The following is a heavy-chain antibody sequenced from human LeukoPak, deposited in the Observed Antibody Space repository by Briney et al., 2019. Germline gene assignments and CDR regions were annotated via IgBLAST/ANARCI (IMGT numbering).Heavy chain of an antibody. Sequence: GGSLRLSCAASGFTFSSYSMNWVRQAPGKGLEWVSSISSSSSCIYYADSVKGRFTISRDNAKNSLYLQMNSLRAEDTAVYYCARDGGGAIATGFDPWGQGTLVTVSS. CDR3: ARDGGGAIATGFDP. V-gene: IGHV3-21*01. CDR1: GFTFSSYS. CDR2: ISSSSSCI. D-gene: IGHD1-1*01. J-gene: IGHJ5*02.